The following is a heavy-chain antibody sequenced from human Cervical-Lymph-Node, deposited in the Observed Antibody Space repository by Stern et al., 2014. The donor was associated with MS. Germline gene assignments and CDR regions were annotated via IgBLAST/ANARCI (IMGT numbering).Heavy chain of an antibody. J-gene: IGHJ6*02. D-gene: IGHD1/OR15-1a*01. CDR3: ARGGSNNYYFYGMDV. Sequence: VQLEESGGGVVQPGRSLRLSCAASGFTFSDYGMHWVRQAPGKGLEWVAIIWYDGGNKYYADSLKGRFTISRDNSKNTLYLQMNSLRAEDTAVYYCARGGSNNYYFYGMDVWGQGTTVTVSS. CDR1: GFTFSDYG. V-gene: IGHV3-33*01. CDR2: IWYDGGNK.